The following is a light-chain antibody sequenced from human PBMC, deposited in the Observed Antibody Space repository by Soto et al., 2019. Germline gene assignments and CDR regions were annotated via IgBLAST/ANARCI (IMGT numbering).Light chain of an antibody. J-gene: IGKJ1*01. V-gene: IGKV1-5*03. CDR2: KAS. CDR3: QQYDNYSGT. CDR1: QSISSW. Sequence: DLQMTQSPSTLSASVGDRVTITCRASQSISSWLAWYQQKPGKAPKLLIHKASSLQSGVPSRFSGSGFGTEFTLTIISLQPDDFATYYCQQYDNYSGTFGQGTKVEIK.